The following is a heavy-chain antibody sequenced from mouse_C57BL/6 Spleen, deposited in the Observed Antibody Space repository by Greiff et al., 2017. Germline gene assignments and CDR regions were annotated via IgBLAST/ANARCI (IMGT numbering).Heavy chain of an antibody. V-gene: IGHV1-39*01. CDR2: IKPNYGCT. Sequence: EVQLQQSGPELVKPGASVKISCKASGYSFTDYNMNWVKQSNGKSLEWIGEIKPNYGCTSYNQKFKGKATLTVDQSSSTAYMELNSLTSEDSAVYYCAKEGAAAWFAYWGQGTLVTVSA. CDR1: GYSFTDYN. J-gene: IGHJ3*01. D-gene: IGHD3-3*01. CDR3: AKEGAAAWFAY.